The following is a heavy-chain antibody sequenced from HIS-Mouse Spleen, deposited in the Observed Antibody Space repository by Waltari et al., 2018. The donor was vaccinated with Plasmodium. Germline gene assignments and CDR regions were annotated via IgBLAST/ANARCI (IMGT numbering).Heavy chain of an antibody. CDR3: AKTIKYYDILTGYPFDY. J-gene: IGHJ4*02. CDR1: GFTFSSYA. V-gene: IGHV3-23*01. Sequence: EVQLLESGGGLVQPGGSLRLSCAASGFTFSSYAMSWVRQAPGKGLEGVSAIMGSGGSTYYADSVKGRFTISRDNSKNTLYLQMNSLRAEDTAVYYCAKTIKYYDILTGYPFDYWGQGTLVTVSS. CDR2: IMGSGGST. D-gene: IGHD3-9*01.